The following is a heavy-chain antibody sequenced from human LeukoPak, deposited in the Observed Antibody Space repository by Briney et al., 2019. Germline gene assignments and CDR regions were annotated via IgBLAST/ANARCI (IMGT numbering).Heavy chain of an antibody. V-gene: IGHV1-69*02. CDR1: GGTFSSYT. CDR2: IIPILGIA. J-gene: IGHJ5*02. CDR3: ARVGYDSSGYSNGNNWFDP. Sequence: SVKVSCKASGGTFSSYTISWVRQAPGQGLEWMARIIPILGIANYARKFQGRVTISADKSTSTAYMELSSLRSEDTAVYYCARVGYDSSGYSNGNNWFDPWGQGTLVTVSS. D-gene: IGHD3-22*01.